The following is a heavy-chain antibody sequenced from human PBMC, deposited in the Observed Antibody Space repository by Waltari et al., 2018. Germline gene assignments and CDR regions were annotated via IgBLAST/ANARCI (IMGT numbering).Heavy chain of an antibody. CDR2: IIPIFGTA. CDR1: GGTFSSYA. J-gene: IGHJ4*02. CDR3: ARDLQGVYYFDY. Sequence: QVQLVQSGAEVKKPGSSVKVSCKASGGTFSSYAISWVRQAPGQGLEWMGGIIPIFGTANYAQKFQGRVTITADESTSTAYMELSSMRSEDMAVYYCARDLQGVYYFDYWGQGTLVTVSS. D-gene: IGHD3-10*01. V-gene: IGHV1-69*13.